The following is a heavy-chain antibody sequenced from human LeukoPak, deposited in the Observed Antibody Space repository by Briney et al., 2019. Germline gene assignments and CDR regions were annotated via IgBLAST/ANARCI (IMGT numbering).Heavy chain of an antibody. CDR2: IYYSEST. D-gene: IGHD6-6*01. J-gene: IGHJ5*02. CDR1: GGSISSSSYY. CDR3: ARDLKYSSSSGGLPDWFDP. V-gene: IGHV4-39*07. Sequence: SETLSLTCTVSGGSISSSSYYWGWIRQPPGKGLEWIGSIYYSESTYYNPSLKSRVTISVDTSKNQFSLKLSSVTAADTAVYYCARDLKYSSSSGGLPDWFDPWGQGTLVTVSS.